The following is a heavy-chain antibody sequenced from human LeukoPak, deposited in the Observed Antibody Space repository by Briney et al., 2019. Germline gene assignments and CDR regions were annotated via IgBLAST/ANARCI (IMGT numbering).Heavy chain of an antibody. CDR1: GYTFTGYY. CDR3: ARVPYPRYCSSTSCRKGAFDI. Sequence: SVKVSCKASGYTFTGYYMHWVRQAPGQGLEWMGGIIPIFGTSNYAQNFQGRVTITADKSTSTAYMELSSLRSEDTAVYYCARVPYPRYCSSTSCRKGAFDIWGQGTMVTVSS. V-gene: IGHV1-69*06. D-gene: IGHD2-2*01. J-gene: IGHJ3*02. CDR2: IIPIFGTS.